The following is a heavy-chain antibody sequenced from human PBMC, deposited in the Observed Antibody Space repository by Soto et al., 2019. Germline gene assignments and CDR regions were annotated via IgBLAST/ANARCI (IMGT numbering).Heavy chain of an antibody. V-gene: IGHV4-31*03. Sequence: QVRLEESGPGLVKPSETLSLICSVSGGSVNNADYFWNWIRHHPEKGLEWIGYIYYSGSTRYNPSFKPRATLSIDTSKNQFSRRLNSVTVADTAVYFCARDADYGGSRGGMDVWGRGTTVTVSS. CDR1: GGSVNNADYF. CDR3: ARDADYGGSRGGMDV. J-gene: IGHJ6*02. D-gene: IGHD4-17*01. CDR2: IYYSGST.